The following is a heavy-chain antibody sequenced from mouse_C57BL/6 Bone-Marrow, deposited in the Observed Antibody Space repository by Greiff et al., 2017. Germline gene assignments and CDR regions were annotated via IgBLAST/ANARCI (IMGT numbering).Heavy chain of an antibody. J-gene: IGHJ2*01. D-gene: IGHD1-1*01. CDR3: ARAIYYSFDY. V-gene: IGHV5-4*01. Sequence: EVQLQESGGGLVKPGGSLKLSCAASGFTFSSYAMSWVRQTPEKRLEWVATISDGGSYTYYPDNVKGRFSISRDNAKNNLYLQMSHLKSEDTAMYYCARAIYYSFDYWGQGTTLTVSS. CDR1: GFTFSSYA. CDR2: ISDGGSYT.